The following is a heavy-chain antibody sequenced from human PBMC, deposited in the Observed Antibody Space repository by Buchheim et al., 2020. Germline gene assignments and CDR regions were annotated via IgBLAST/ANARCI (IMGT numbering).Heavy chain of an antibody. D-gene: IGHD3-9*01. CDR3: AKGAIGYYDILTGYFNLDY. J-gene: IGHJ4*02. V-gene: IGHV3-23*04. Sequence: EQLVESGGGVVQPGRSLRLSCAASGFTFSSYAMSWVRQAPGKGLEWVSAISGSGGSTYYADSVKGRFTISRDNSKNTLYLQMNSLRAEDTAVYYCAKGAIGYYDILTGYFNLDYWGQGTL. CDR1: GFTFSSYA. CDR2: ISGSGGST.